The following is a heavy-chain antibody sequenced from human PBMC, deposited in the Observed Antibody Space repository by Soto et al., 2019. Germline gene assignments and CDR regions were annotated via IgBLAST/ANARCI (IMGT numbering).Heavy chain of an antibody. CDR2: IYYSGST. V-gene: IGHV4-31*03. D-gene: IGHD2-15*01. CDR1: GGSISSGGYY. CDR3: ARVGCHVRGGSCPLDD. Sequence: PSETLSLTCTVSGGSISSGGYYWSWIRQHPGKGLEWIGYIYYSGSTYYNPSLKSRVTISVDTSKNQFSLKLSSVTAADTAVYYCARVGCHVRGGSCPLDDWGQGTLVTVSS. J-gene: IGHJ4*02.